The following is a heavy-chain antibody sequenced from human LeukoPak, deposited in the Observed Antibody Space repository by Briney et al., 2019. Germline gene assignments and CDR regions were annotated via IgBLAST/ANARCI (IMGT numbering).Heavy chain of an antibody. CDR1: GYTFTGYY. D-gene: IGHD3-16*02. V-gene: IGHV1-2*06. Sequence: ASVTVSCKASGYTFTGYYMHWVRQAPGQGLEWMGRINPNSSGTNYAQKFQGRVTMPRDTSISKAYMELSRLRSDDTAVYYCARDQIMITFGGAIDDYWGQGTLVTVSS. CDR3: ARDQIMITFGGAIDDY. J-gene: IGHJ4*02. CDR2: INPNSSGT.